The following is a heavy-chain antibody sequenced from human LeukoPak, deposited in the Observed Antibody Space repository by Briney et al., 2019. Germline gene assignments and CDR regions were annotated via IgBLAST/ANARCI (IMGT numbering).Heavy chain of an antibody. CDR2: IYRSGST. D-gene: IGHD3-22*01. CDR3: ASYYYDSSGYGD. V-gene: IGHV4-4*02. J-gene: IGHJ4*02. CDR1: GGSISSSNW. Sequence: PSETLSLTCTVSGGSISSSNWWTWVRLPPGKGLEWIGGIYRSGSTNYNPSLKSRVTISVDKSKNQFSLKLSPVTAADTAVYYCASYYYDSSGYGDWGQGTLVTVSS.